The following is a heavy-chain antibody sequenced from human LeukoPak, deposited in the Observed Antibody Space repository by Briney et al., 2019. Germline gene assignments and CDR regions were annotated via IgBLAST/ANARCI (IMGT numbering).Heavy chain of an antibody. J-gene: IGHJ4*02. CDR2: ISTTSSYI. CDR3: ARDLRTPYDD. CDR1: GFMFRNYN. V-gene: IGHV3-21*01. Sequence: GGSLRLSCAASGFMFRNYNMDWVRQAPGKGLEWVSSISTTSSYIYYADSVKGRFSISRDNAKNSLYLQMSSLRADDTAVYYCARDLRTPYDDWGQGTLVTVSS.